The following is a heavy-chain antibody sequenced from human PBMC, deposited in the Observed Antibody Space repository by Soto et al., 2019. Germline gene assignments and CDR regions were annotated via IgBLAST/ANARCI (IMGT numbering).Heavy chain of an antibody. V-gene: IGHV4-4*07. D-gene: IGHD5-12*01. CDR1: GGSISHHY. CDR3: ARDGGYTGYEEGNPFDI. Sequence: ETLSLTCTVSGGSISHHYWSWIRQPAGTRLEWIGRMYVTGTTNYNPSLKNRVSMSIDTSKNQFSLKLSSVTAADTAVYYCARDGGYTGYEEGNPFDIWRQGTMVTVSS. CDR2: MYVTGTT. J-gene: IGHJ3*02.